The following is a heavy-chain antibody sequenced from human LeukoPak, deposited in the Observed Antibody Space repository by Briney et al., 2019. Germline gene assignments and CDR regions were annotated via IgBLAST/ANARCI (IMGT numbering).Heavy chain of an antibody. CDR2: IRSDGSNK. J-gene: IGHJ4*02. V-gene: IGHV3-30*02. Sequence: GGSLRLSCAASGFTFGSYGMHWVRQAPGKGLEWVTFIRSDGSNKYYADSVKGRFTISRDNSKNTLYLQMNSLRAEDTAIFYCARDRDYDFWSGSYYVDYWGQGTLVTVSS. CDR3: ARDRDYDFWSGSYYVDY. CDR1: GFTFGSYG. D-gene: IGHD3-3*01.